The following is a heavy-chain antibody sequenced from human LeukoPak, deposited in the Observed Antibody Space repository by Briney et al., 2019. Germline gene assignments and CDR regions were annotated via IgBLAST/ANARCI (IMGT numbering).Heavy chain of an antibody. CDR2: IYYSGST. V-gene: IGHV4-59*08. CDR1: DGSINSYY. Sequence: SETLSLTCTVSDGSINSYYWSWIRQPPGKGLEWVGYIYYSGSTNYNPSLKSRVTISVDTSKNQFSLKLSSVTAADTAVYYCARQYYYDSSGYYYLDDYWGQGTLVTVSS. J-gene: IGHJ4*02. D-gene: IGHD3-22*01. CDR3: ARQYYYDSSGYYYLDDY.